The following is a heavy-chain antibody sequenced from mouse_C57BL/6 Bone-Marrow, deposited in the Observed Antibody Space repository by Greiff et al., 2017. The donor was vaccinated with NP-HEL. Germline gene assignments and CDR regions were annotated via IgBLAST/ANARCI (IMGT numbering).Heavy chain of an antibody. Sequence: EVHLVESGPGLAKPSQTLSLPCSVTGYSITSDYWNWIRKFPGNKLEYMGYISYSGSTYYNPSLQRRISITRDTSKTQYYLQLNSVTTEDTATYYCARSPIYYGYYAMDYWGQGTSVTVSS. J-gene: IGHJ4*01. CDR3: ARSPIYYGYYAMDY. V-gene: IGHV3-8*01. D-gene: IGHD2-1*01. CDR2: ISYSGST. CDR1: GYSITSDY.